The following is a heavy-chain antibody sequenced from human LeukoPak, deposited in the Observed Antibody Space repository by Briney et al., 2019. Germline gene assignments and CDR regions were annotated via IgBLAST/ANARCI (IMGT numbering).Heavy chain of an antibody. Sequence: WGSLSLSCAASGFTFSSYSMNWVRQAPGKGLEWVSSISSSSSYIYYADSVKGRFTISRDNAKNSLYLQMNSLRAEDTAVYYCARNLIPEQLVLNFWGQGTLVTVSS. D-gene: IGHD6-13*01. CDR2: ISSSSSYI. J-gene: IGHJ4*02. V-gene: IGHV3-21*04. CDR3: ARNLIPEQLVLNF. CDR1: GFTFSSYS.